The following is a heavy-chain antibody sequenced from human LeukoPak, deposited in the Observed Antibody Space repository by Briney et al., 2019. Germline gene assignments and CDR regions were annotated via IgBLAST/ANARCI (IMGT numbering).Heavy chain of an antibody. D-gene: IGHD6-13*01. J-gene: IGHJ3*02. CDR2: ISSSGSTI. V-gene: IGHV3-11*01. Sequence: GGSLRLSCAASGFTFSDYYMSWLRQAPGKWLEWVSYISSSGSTIYYADSVKGRFTLSRDNAKNSLYVQMNSLRAEDTAVYYCARRMPYSSSWDDAFDIWGQGTMVTVSS. CDR1: GFTFSDYY. CDR3: ARRMPYSSSWDDAFDI.